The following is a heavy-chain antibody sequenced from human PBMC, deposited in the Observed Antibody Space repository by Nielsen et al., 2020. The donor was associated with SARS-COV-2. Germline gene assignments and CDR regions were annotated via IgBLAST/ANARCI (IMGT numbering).Heavy chain of an antibody. J-gene: IGHJ5*02. CDR3: ARDCGVSCHWFNP. D-gene: IGHD2-2*01. V-gene: IGHV3-7*01. Sequence: GESLKISCAASGFIFSSSWMVWVRQAPGKGLEWVANINEDGSVVNYVDSVKGRFTISRDNAKNSVYLQLNSLRAEDTAVYYCARDCGVSCHWFNPWGQGTLVTVSS. CDR1: GFIFSSSW. CDR2: INEDGSVV.